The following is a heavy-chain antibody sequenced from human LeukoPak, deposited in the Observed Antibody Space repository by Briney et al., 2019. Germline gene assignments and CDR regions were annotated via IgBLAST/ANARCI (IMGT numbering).Heavy chain of an antibody. Sequence: GGSLRLSCAASGFTFSSYSMNWVCQAPGKGLEWVSSISSSSSYIYYADSVKGRFTISRDNAKNSLYLQMNSLRAEDTAVYYCASRDGYNWGFNYWGQGTLVTVSS. J-gene: IGHJ4*02. CDR2: ISSSSSYI. CDR3: ASRDGYNWGFNY. V-gene: IGHV3-21*01. CDR1: GFTFSSYS. D-gene: IGHD5-24*01.